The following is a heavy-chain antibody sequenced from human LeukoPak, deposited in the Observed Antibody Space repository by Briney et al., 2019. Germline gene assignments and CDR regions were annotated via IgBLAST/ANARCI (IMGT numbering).Heavy chain of an antibody. CDR2: IYYSGST. V-gene: IGHV4-30-4*07. D-gene: IGHD2-15*01. Sequence: SETLSLTCAVSGGSISGGGYSWSWIRQPPGKGLEWIGYIYYSGSTYYNPSLKSRVTISVDTSKNQFSLKLSSVTAADTAVYYCARVKHLGYCSGGSCRPLYYFDYWGQGTLVTVSS. CDR1: GGSISGGGYS. CDR3: ARVKHLGYCSGGSCRPLYYFDY. J-gene: IGHJ4*02.